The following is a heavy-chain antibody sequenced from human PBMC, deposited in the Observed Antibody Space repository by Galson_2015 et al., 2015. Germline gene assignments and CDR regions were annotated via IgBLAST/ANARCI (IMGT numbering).Heavy chain of an antibody. CDR1: GYTFTSYG. V-gene: IGHV1-18*01. J-gene: IGHJ6*03. D-gene: IGHD2-2*01. CDR2: ISAYNGNT. CDR3: ARGGCSSTSCPPFDYYYMDV. Sequence: SVKVSCKASGYTFTSYGISWVRQAPGQGLEWMGWISAYNGNTNYAQKLQGRVTMTTDTSTSTAYMELRSLRSDDTAVYYCARGGCSSTSCPPFDYYYMDVWGKGTTVTVSS.